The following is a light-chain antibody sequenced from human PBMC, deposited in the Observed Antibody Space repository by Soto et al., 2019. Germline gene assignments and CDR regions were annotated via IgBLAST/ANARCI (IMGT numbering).Light chain of an antibody. J-gene: IGLJ2*01. CDR3: SSYTGTNNPVV. V-gene: IGLV2-8*01. CDR1: SSDIGAYNY. Sequence: QSVLTQPSSASGSPGQSVTISCTGTSSDIGAYNYVSWYQQHPGKAPKVLIYEVSERPSGVPDRFSGSKSGNTASLTVSGLQAEDEADYYCSSYTGTNNPVVFGGGTKLTVL. CDR2: EVS.